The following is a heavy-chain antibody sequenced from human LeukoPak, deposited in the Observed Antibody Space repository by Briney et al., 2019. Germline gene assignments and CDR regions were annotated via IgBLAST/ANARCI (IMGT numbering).Heavy chain of an antibody. V-gene: IGHV3-23*01. CDR2: IGGSDDST. D-gene: IGHD2-8*01. CDR1: RFTFSNYA. J-gene: IGHJ6*02. Sequence: TGGSLRLSCAASRFTFSNYAMSWVRQAPGKGLEWVSSIGGSDDSTYYADSVKGRFTISRDTSENTLYLQMNSLGAEDTAVYYCAKHLYSVYFYAMDVWGQGTTVTVSS. CDR3: AKHLYSVYFYAMDV.